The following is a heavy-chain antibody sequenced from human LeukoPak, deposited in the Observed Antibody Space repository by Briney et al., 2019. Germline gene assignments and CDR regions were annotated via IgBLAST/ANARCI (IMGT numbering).Heavy chain of an antibody. Sequence: SETLSLTCTVSGGSISSYYWSWIWQPPGKGLEWIGYIYYSGSTNYNPSLKSRVNISVDTYKNQFPLKLSSVTAADRAVYYCARESGYSYGYGPDYYYYGMDVWGQGTTVTVSS. CDR2: IYYSGST. CDR1: GGSISSYY. V-gene: IGHV4-59*01. CDR3: ARESGYSYGYGPDYYYYGMDV. D-gene: IGHD5-18*01. J-gene: IGHJ6*02.